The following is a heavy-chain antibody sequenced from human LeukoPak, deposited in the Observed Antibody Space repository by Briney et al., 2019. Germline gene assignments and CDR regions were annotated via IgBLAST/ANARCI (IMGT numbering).Heavy chain of an antibody. D-gene: IGHD2-2*02. CDR2: ISYSGST. Sequence: SQTLSLTCTVSCGSISSGDYYWSWIRQPPGKGLEWIGYISYSGSTYYNPSLKSRVTISVDTSKNQFSLKLSSVTAADTAVYYCARRVVPAAIQGPDYWGQGTLVTVSS. CDR3: ARRVVPAAIQGPDY. J-gene: IGHJ4*02. V-gene: IGHV4-30-4*08. CDR1: CGSISSGDYY.